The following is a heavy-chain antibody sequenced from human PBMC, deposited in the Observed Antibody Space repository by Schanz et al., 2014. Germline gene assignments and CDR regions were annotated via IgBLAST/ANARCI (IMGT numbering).Heavy chain of an antibody. J-gene: IGHJ6*03. CDR2: ITYSGGT. V-gene: IGHV4-59*01. Sequence: QVQLQESGPGQVRPSETLSLTCTVSGGSISSYYWSWIRQSPGKGPEWIGYITYSGGTNHNASLKSRVTISVDTAKNQFSLKMTSVTAADTAIYYCARVHSRSLERGSHYYMDVWGKGTTVTVSS. D-gene: IGHD1-26*01. CDR1: GGSISSYY. CDR3: ARVHSRSLERGSHYYMDV.